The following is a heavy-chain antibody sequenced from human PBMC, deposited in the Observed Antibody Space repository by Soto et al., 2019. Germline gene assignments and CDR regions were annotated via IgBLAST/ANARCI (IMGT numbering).Heavy chain of an antibody. CDR1: GGSVSSGSYY. J-gene: IGHJ1*01. CDR3: ARARVYSGSYSQH. V-gene: IGHV4-61*01. D-gene: IGHD1-26*01. Sequence: QVQLQESGPGLVKPSETLSLTCTVSGGSVSSGSYYWSWIRQPPGKGLEWIGYIYYSGSTNYNPSLKSRVTISVDTSKNQFSLKLSSVTAADTAVYYCARARVYSGSYSQHWGQGTLVTVSS. CDR2: IYYSGST.